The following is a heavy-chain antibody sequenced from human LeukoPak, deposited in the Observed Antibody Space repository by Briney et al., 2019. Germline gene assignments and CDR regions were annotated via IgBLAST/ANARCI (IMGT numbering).Heavy chain of an antibody. V-gene: IGHV3-30*02. J-gene: IGHJ4*02. CDR3: ARDSGGYSYGSSDY. Sequence: GGSLRLSCAASGFTFSSYGMHWVRQAPGKGLEWVAFIRYDGSNTYYADSVKGRFTISRDNSKNTLYLQMNSLRAEDTAVYYCARDSGGYSYGSSDYWGQGTLVTVSS. CDR1: GFTFSSYG. CDR2: IRYDGSNT. D-gene: IGHD5-18*01.